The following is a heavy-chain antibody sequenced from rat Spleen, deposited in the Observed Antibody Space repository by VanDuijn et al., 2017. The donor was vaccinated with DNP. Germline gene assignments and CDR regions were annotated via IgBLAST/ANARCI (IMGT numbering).Heavy chain of an antibody. Sequence: EVQLVESGGGLVQPGGSMKLSCVASGFTFSNYYMAWVRQAPTTGLEWVASISTGRGTTYYRDSVKGRLTISRDNTKSTLYLQIDSLGSEDTATYYCARGDYGSYGGWFAYWGQGTLVTVSS. CDR2: ISTGRGTT. D-gene: IGHD1-3*01. CDR3: ARGDYGSYGGWFAY. V-gene: IGHV5-25*01. J-gene: IGHJ3*01. CDR1: GFTFSNYY.